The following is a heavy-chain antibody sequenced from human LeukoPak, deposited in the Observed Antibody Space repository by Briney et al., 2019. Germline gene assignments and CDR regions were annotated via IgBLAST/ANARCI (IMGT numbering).Heavy chain of an antibody. CDR3: AGTIGVVGPTTGIDY. V-gene: IGHV3-30*03. J-gene: IGHJ4*02. D-gene: IGHD1-26*01. Sequence: GGSLRLSCAASGFTFSSYCIRWVRQAPGKGLVGVAVISYDGGNYYYGDSVKGRFTISRDNSKNTAYLQLNSLRGEETAVYYCAGTIGVVGPTTGIDYWGQGTLVTVSS. CDR1: GFTFSSYC. CDR2: ISYDGGNY.